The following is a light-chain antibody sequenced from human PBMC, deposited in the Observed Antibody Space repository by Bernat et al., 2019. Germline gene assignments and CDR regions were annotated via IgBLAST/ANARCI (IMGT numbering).Light chain of an antibody. CDR1: SNNVGHQG. CDR2: RKT. Sequence: QAGLTQPPSVSKDLRQTATLTCTGGSNNVGHQGALWLQQHQGHPPKLLSYRKTNRPSGISERFSASRSGNTDSLTITGLQPEDEADYYCSAWDRRLSIWVFGGGTKLTVL. V-gene: IGLV10-54*01. J-gene: IGLJ3*02. CDR3: SAWDRRLSIWV.